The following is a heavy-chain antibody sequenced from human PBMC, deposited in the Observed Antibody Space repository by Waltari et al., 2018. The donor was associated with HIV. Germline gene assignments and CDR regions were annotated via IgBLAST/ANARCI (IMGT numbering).Heavy chain of an antibody. CDR1: GYTFTGYY. D-gene: IGHD6-13*01. J-gene: IGHJ5*02. CDR3: ARNPRSRSWPPVDP. CDR2: INPKRGGT. Sequence: QVQLVQSGAEVKKPGASVKVSCKASGYTFTGYYMHWVRQAPGQGLEWMGRINPKRGGTNYAQKCQGRVTMTRETSSSTAYMELSRLRSDDTAVYYCARNPRSRSWPPVDPWGQGTLVTVSS. V-gene: IGHV1-2*06.